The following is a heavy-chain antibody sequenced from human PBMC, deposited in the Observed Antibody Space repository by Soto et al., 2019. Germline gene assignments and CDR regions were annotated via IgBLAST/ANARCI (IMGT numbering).Heavy chain of an antibody. V-gene: IGHV1-69*12. CDR3: ASWLKGPDIGNYYYGMDV. D-gene: IGHD2-15*01. CDR2: IMPIFRAP. J-gene: IGHJ6*02. CDR1: GGAFSDYA. Sequence: QVQLVQSGAEVKKPGASVKVSCKASGGAFSDYAFSWVRQAPGQGLEWVGGIMPIFRAPDYAQKFQGRVTITADEFTRTAYMEINSLRSEDTAVYYCASWLKGPDIGNYYYGMDVWGQGTTVTVS.